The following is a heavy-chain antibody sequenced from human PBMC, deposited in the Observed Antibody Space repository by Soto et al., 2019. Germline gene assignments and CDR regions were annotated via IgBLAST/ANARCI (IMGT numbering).Heavy chain of an antibody. CDR3: ARAVGHPLYHLDY. CDR2: TDYSGNT. J-gene: IGHJ4*02. Sequence: QVQLQESGPGLVRPSETLSLTCTVSSDSISSYYWIWIRQSPGKGLEWIGYTDYSGNTNYNPSLKRRAPTSADTSKNQCSLRLSSVPAADTAVYYCARAVGHPLYHLDYWGQGTLVTVSS. V-gene: IGHV4-59*08. D-gene: IGHD2-2*01. CDR1: SDSISSYY.